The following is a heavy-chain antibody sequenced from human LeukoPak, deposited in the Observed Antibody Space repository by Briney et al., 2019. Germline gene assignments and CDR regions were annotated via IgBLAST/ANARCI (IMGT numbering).Heavy chain of an antibody. D-gene: IGHD6-6*01. J-gene: IGHJ4*02. CDR2: LSGSGGDT. CDR3: AKGAPSSSSIFDF. CDR1: GFTFGHNA. Sequence: GGSLRVPCVASGFTFGHNAMAWVRQAPGKRLEWVSALSGSGGDTFYADSVKGRFTISRDNSKNTLYLQLSSLRPDDTAVYYCAKGAPSSSSIFDFWGPGTLVTVSS. V-gene: IGHV3-23*01.